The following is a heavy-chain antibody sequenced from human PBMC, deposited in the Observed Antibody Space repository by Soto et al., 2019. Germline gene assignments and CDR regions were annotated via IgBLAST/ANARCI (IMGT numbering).Heavy chain of an antibody. CDR2: IKSKTDGGTT. CDR1: GFTFSNAW. D-gene: IGHD3-10*01. CDR3: TTARVRDVSYYYGMDV. V-gene: IGHV3-15*07. J-gene: IGHJ6*02. Sequence: AGGSLRLSCAASGFTFSNAWMNWVRQAPGKGLEWVGRIKSKTDGGTTDYAAPVKGRFTIPRDDSKNTLYLQMNSLKTEDTAVYYCTTARVRDVSYYYGMDVWGQGTTVTVSS.